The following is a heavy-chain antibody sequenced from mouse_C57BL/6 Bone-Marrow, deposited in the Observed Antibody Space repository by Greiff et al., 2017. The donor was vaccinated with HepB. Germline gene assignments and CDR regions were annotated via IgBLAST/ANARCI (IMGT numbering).Heavy chain of an antibody. J-gene: IGHJ4*01. V-gene: IGHV1-54*01. Sequence: QVQLQQSGAELVRPGTSVKVSCKASGYAFTNYLIEWVKQRPGQGLEWIGVINPGSGGTNYNEKFKGKATLTADKSSSTAYMQLSSLTSEDSAVYFCARRGYYGPVFMDYWGQGTSVTSPQ. CDR2: INPGSGGT. CDR3: ARRGYYGPVFMDY. D-gene: IGHD1-1*01. CDR1: GYAFTNYL.